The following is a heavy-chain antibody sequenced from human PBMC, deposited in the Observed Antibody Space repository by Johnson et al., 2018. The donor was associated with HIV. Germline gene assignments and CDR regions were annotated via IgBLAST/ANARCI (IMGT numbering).Heavy chain of an antibody. CDR3: AKESGGSGSYYIGDMGDAFDI. J-gene: IGHJ3*02. V-gene: IGHV3-66*02. CDR2: IFSVGGA. CDR1: GITVSSNY. D-gene: IGHD3-10*01. Sequence: MLLVESGGGLVQPGGSLRLSCAASGITVSSNYMSWVRQAPGTGLEWVSVIFSVGGAYYADSVKGRFIISRDNSKNTLYLQMNSLRAEDTAVYFCAKESGGSGSYYIGDMGDAFDIWGQGTLVTVSS.